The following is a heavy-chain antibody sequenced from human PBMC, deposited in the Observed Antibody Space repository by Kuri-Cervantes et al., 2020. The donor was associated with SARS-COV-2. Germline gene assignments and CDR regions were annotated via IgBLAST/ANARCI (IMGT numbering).Heavy chain of an antibody. CDR2: INPNSGGT. D-gene: IGHD1-1*01. Sequence: ASVKVSCKASGYTFTSYGISWVRQAPGQGLEWMGWINPNSGGTNYAQKFQGRVTMTRDTSISTAYMELRSLRSDDTAVYYCAREDWNDAGVFDYWGQGTLVTVSS. V-gene: IGHV1-2*02. CDR3: AREDWNDAGVFDY. J-gene: IGHJ4*02. CDR1: GYTFTSYG.